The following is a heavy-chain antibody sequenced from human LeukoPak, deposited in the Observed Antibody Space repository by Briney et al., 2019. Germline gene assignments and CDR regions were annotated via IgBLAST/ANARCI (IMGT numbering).Heavy chain of an antibody. Sequence: GGSLRLSCAASGFTLSSYAMSWVRQAPGKGLEWASGITGSGGSTYYADSVKGRFTISRDNSKNTLYLQMNSLRAEDTAVYYCANGGSIAVATPLDYWGQGTLVTVSS. CDR1: GFTLSSYA. CDR3: ANGGSIAVATPLDY. J-gene: IGHJ4*02. CDR2: ITGSGGST. D-gene: IGHD6-19*01. V-gene: IGHV3-23*01.